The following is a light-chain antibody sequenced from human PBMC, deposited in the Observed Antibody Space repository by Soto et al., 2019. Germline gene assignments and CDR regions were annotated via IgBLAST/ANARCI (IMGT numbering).Light chain of an antibody. Sequence: DIQMTPSPSSLSASVGDRVTITCRASQGISSYLNWYQQKPGKAPKLLIYAASSLQSGVPSRFSGSGSGTEFTLTISSLQPDDFATYYCQQYNSYSRTFGQGTKVDIK. J-gene: IGKJ1*01. V-gene: IGKV1-16*01. CDR2: AAS. CDR3: QQYNSYSRT. CDR1: QGISSY.